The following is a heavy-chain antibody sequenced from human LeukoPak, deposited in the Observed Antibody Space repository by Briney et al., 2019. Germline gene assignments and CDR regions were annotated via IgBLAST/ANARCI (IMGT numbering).Heavy chain of an antibody. D-gene: IGHD2-15*01. V-gene: IGHV4-59*08. CDR1: GGSISSYY. J-gene: IGHJ4*02. CDR2: IYYSGST. CDR3: AGHDSVVAAVGVDY. Sequence: SETLSLTCTVSGGSISSYYWSWIRQPPGKGLEWIGYIYYSGSTNYNPSLKSRVTISVDTSKNQFSLKLSSVTAADTAVYYCAGHDSVVAAVGVDYWGQGTLVTVSS.